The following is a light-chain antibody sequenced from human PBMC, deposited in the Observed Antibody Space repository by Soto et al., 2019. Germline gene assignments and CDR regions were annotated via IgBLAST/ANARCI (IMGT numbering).Light chain of an antibody. V-gene: IGKV1-6*01. CDR2: AAS. CDR1: QGIRND. J-gene: IGKJ3*01. CDR3: LQDHNSLT. Sequence: IQMTQSPSTLSASVLDRVTITCRASQGIRNDLAWYQQKPGKAPKLLIYAASTLQSGVPSRFSGSGSGTDFTLTISSLQPEDFATYHCLQDHNSLTFGPGTKVDIK.